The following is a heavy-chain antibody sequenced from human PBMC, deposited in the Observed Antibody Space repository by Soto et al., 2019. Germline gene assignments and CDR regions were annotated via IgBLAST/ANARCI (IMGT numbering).Heavy chain of an antibody. V-gene: IGHV1-2*02. J-gene: IGHJ4*02. CDR3: GRGRSGQIVVFY. Sequence: ASVKVSCKASGYTFTGHYIHWVRQAPEQGPEWMGEIGPESGATRYAQKFQGRVTMTMDMPITTVYMELSNLSPDDTAVYYCGRGRSGQIVVFYWAQGTPVAVCS. CDR2: IGPESGAT. D-gene: IGHD5-12*01. CDR1: GYTFTGHY.